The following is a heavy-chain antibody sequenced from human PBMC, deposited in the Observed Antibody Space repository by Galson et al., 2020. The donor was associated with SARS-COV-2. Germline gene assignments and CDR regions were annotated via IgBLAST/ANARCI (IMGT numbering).Heavy chain of an antibody. CDR2: IYYSGST. Sequence: SETLSLTCTVSGGSISSYYWSWIRQPPGKGLEWIGYIYYSGSTNYNPSLKSRVTISVDTSKNQFSLKLSSVTAADTAVYYCARSPITIFGVVIIGWFDPWGQGTLVTVSS. D-gene: IGHD3-3*01. CDR1: GGSISSYY. CDR3: ARSPITIFGVVIIGWFDP. J-gene: IGHJ5*02. V-gene: IGHV4-59*01.